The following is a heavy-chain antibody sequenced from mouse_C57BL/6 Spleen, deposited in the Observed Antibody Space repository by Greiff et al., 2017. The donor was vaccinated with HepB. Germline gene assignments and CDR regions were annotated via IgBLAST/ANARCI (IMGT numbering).Heavy chain of an antibody. J-gene: IGHJ1*03. D-gene: IGHD1-2*01. V-gene: IGHV1-69*01. CDR3: ARRGKSDYYGLRGYFDV. CDR1: GYTFTSYW. CDR2: IDPSDSYT. Sequence: QVQLQQPGAELVMPGASVKLSCKASGYTFTSYWMHWVKQRPGQGLEWIGEIDPSDSYTNYNQKFKGKSTLTVDKSSSTAYMQLSSLTSEDSAVYYCARRGKSDYYGLRGYFDVWGTGTTVTVSS.